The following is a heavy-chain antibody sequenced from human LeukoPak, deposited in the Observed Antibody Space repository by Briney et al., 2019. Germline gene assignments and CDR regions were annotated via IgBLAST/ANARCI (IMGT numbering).Heavy chain of an antibody. CDR2: IYYSGST. V-gene: IGHV4-39*01. J-gene: IGHJ5*02. Sequence: SETLSLTCTVYGGSISSSSYYWGWIRQPPGKGLEWIGSIYYSGSTYYNPSLKSRVTISVDTSKNQFSLKLSSVTAADTAVYYCVRKPRGPYSGYDWGLVLNWFDPWGQGTLVTVSS. D-gene: IGHD5-12*01. CDR1: GGSISSSSYY. CDR3: VRKPRGPYSGYDWGLVLNWFDP.